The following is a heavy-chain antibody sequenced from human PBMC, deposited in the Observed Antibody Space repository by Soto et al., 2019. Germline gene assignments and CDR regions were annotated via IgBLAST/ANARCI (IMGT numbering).Heavy chain of an antibody. V-gene: IGHV4-4*07. Sequence: VRLQESGPGLVEPSETLSLTCSVSGDSINNYYWSWIQHPAGKGLEWIGRIYSSGRANYNPSLKTRGTMSVDTSKTQVFLSVTSVTAADTAVYFCARGGTRSADLPTYWGQGIQVIVSS. J-gene: IGHJ4*02. CDR3: ARGGTRSADLPTY. CDR2: IYSSGRA. D-gene: IGHD1-1*01. CDR1: GDSINNYY.